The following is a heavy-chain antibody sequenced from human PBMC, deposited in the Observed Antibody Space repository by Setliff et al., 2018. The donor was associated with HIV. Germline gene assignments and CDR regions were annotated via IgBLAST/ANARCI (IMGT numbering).Heavy chain of an antibody. CDR2: IRSSGDT. CDR1: GASISSHNYY. CDR3: TIPASSLAPN. V-gene: IGHV4-39*01. J-gene: IGHJ4*02. Sequence: SETLSLTCTVSGASISSHNYYWGWIRQSPGKGLEWIASIRSSGDTYDNPSLQSRVIISVDTSNNQISLKLTSVTAADTAVYYCTIPASSLAPNWGRGTQVTVSS.